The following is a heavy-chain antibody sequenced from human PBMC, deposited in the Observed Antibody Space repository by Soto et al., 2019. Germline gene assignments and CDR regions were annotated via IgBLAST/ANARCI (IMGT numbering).Heavy chain of an antibody. Sequence: SETLSLTCTVSGGSISSGDYYWSWIRQPPGKGLEWIGYIYYSGSTYYNPSLKSRVTISVDTSKNQFSLKLSSVTAADTAVYYCAISGYSYGPLRYFDYWGQGTLVTVSS. D-gene: IGHD5-18*01. CDR2: IYYSGST. CDR3: AISGYSYGPLRYFDY. J-gene: IGHJ4*02. CDR1: GGSISSGDYY. V-gene: IGHV4-30-4*01.